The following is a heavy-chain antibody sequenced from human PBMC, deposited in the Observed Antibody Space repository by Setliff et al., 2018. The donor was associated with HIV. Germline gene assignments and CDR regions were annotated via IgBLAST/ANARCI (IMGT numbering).Heavy chain of an antibody. J-gene: IGHJ4*02. V-gene: IGHV3-74*01. CDR1: GFKFSTFW. CDR2: INGDGSII. D-gene: IGHD3-9*01. Sequence: GGSLRLSCAASGFKFSTFWLHWVRQPPGKGLVWVSRINGDGSIIEYADSVKGRFTISRDNAKNTLYLQMNRLRVEDTAVYYCVRVRSFDWLYENWGQGTLVTVSS. CDR3: VRVRSFDWLYEN.